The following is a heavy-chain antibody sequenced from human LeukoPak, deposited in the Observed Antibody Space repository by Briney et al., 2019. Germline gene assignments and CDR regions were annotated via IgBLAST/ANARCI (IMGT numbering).Heavy chain of an antibody. CDR3: ARDREDSSSFP. CDR2: ISAYNGNT. V-gene: IGHV1-18*01. CDR1: GGTFSSYA. J-gene: IGHJ5*02. Sequence: ASVKVSCKASGGTFSSYAISWVRQAPGQGLEWMGWISAYNGNTNYAQKLQGRVTMTTDTSTSTAYMELRSLRSDDTAVYYCARDREDSSSFPWGQGTLVTVSS. D-gene: IGHD6-13*01.